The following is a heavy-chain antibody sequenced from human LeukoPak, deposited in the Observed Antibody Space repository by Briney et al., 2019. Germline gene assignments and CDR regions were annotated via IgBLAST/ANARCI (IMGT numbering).Heavy chain of an antibody. CDR1: GGSISSYY. J-gene: IGHJ4*02. Sequence: SETLSLTCTVSGGSISSYYWSWIRQPAGKGLEWIGRIYISGSTNYNPSLKSRVTISVDTSKNNSSLKLSSVTAADTAVYYCARALVGATTFDYWGQGTLVTVSS. D-gene: IGHD1-26*01. CDR3: ARALVGATTFDY. CDR2: IYISGST. V-gene: IGHV4-4*07.